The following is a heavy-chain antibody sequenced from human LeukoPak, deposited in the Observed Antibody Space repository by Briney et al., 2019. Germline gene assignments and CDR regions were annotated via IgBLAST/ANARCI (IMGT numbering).Heavy chain of an antibody. Sequence: GGSLRLSCAASGFTFSSYALSWVRQAPGKGLEGVSVISGSGGSTYYADSVKGRFTISRDNSKNTLYLQMNSLRGEDTAVYYCAKDLSAQRITMIVVPYYFDYWGQGTLVTVSS. V-gene: IGHV3-23*01. CDR3: AKDLSAQRITMIVVPYYFDY. CDR1: GFTFSSYA. CDR2: ISGSGGST. D-gene: IGHD3-22*01. J-gene: IGHJ4*02.